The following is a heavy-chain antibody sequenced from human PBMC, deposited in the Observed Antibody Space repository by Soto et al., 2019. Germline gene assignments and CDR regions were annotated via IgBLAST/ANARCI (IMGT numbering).Heavy chain of an antibody. D-gene: IGHD2-21*02. CDR1: GYAFTSYG. Sequence: ASVKVSCKASGYAFTSYGISWVRQSAGQGLEWMGWISAYNGNTNYAQKLQGRVTMTTDTSTSTAYMELRSLRSDDTAVYYCARDSGCGGDCYSRYYYGMDVWGQGTTVTVSS. J-gene: IGHJ6*02. CDR2: ISAYNGNT. CDR3: ARDSGCGGDCYSRYYYGMDV. V-gene: IGHV1-18*01.